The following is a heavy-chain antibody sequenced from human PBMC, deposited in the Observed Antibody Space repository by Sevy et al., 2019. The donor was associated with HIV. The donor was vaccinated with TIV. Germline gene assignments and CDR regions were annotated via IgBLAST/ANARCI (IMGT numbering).Heavy chain of an antibody. CDR1: GFTFGDYA. V-gene: IGHV3-49*03. CDR3: TRGLYYYDSSGYYSAEYFQH. CDR2: IRSKAYRGTT. J-gene: IGHJ1*01. D-gene: IGHD3-22*01. Sequence: GGSLRLSCTASGFTFGDYAMSWFRQAPGKGLEWVGFIRSKAYRGTTEYAASVKGRFTISRDDSKSIAYLQMNSLKTEDTAVYYCTRGLYYYDSSGYYSAEYFQHWGQGTLVTVSS.